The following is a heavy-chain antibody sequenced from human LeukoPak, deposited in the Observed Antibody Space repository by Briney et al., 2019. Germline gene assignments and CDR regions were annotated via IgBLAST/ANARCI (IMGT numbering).Heavy chain of an antibody. V-gene: IGHV4-39*01. CDR3: SKWKAIVLVPAARSPIDY. CDR1: GVSISSSTYY. CDR2: VYYGGSS. J-gene: IGHJ4*02. Sequence: TSETLSLTCTVSGVSISSSTYYWGWIRQPPGKGLEWIGSVYYGGSSYYNPSLKSRVTISVDTSKNQFSLKLSSVTAADTAVYYCSKWKAIVLVPAARSPIDYWGQGTLVTVSS. D-gene: IGHD2-2*01.